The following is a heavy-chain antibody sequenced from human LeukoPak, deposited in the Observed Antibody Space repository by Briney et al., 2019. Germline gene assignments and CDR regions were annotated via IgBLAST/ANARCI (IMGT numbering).Heavy chain of an antibody. D-gene: IGHD3-22*01. J-gene: IGHJ3*02. V-gene: IGHV3-11*01. CDR3: ARATYDSSAVDAFDI. CDR1: GFTFRDYF. Sequence: GGSLRLSCAATGFTFRDYFMSWIRQAPGKGLEWVAYTNTAGNTIYYADSMKGRFTISRDNAKNSLYLQMNTLRAEDTAVYYCARATYDSSAVDAFDIWGQGTMVTVSP. CDR2: TNTAGNTI.